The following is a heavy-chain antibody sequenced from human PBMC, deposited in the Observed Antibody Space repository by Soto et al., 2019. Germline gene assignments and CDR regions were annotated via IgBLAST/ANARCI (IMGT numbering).Heavy chain of an antibody. CDR2: IYYSGTT. J-gene: IGHJ4*02. V-gene: IGHV4-39*01. CDR1: GGSISSSSYY. CDR3: ARHRRYYDILTGYYTELNFDY. Sequence: PSETLSLTCTVSGGSISSSSYYWGWIRQPPGKGLVWIGSIYYSGTTYYNPSLKSRVTISVDTSKNQFSLKLSSVTAADTAVYYCARHRRYYDILTGYYTELNFDYWGQGTLVTVSS. D-gene: IGHD3-9*01.